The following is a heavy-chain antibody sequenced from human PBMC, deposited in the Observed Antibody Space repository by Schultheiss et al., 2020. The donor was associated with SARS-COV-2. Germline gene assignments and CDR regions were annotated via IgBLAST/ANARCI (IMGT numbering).Heavy chain of an antibody. J-gene: IGHJ4*02. CDR2: IKSKTDGGTT. D-gene: IGHD3-22*01. Sequence: GGSLRLSCAASGFTFSNAWMSWVRQAPGKGLEWVGRIKSKTDGGTTDYAAPVKGRFTISRDDSKNTLYLQMNSLKTEDTAVYYCTTDDFYDSSGYYYSYWGQGTLVTVSS. CDR1: GFTFSNAW. V-gene: IGHV3-15*01. CDR3: TTDDFYDSSGYYYSY.